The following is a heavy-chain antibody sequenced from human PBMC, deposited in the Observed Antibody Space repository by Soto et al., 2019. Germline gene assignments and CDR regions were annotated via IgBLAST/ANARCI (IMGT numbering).Heavy chain of an antibody. CDR3: ARSFLGDYVWGSYPKRGYFDY. D-gene: IGHD3-16*02. Sequence: PSETLSLTCAVYGGSFSGYYWSWIRQPPGKGLEWIGEINHSGSTNYNPSLKSRVTMSVDTSKNQFSLKLSSVTAADTAVYYCARSFLGDYVWGSYPKRGYFDYWGQGTLVTVSS. CDR2: INHSGST. V-gene: IGHV4-34*01. J-gene: IGHJ4*02. CDR1: GGSFSGYY.